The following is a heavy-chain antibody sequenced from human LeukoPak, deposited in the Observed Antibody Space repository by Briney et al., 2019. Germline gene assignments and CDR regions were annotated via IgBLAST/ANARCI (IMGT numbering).Heavy chain of an antibody. D-gene: IGHD2-2*01. Sequence: GASVKVSCKASGGTFSSYAISWVRQAPGQGLEWMGGIIPIFGTANYAQKFQGRVTITADKSTSTAYMELSSLRSEDTAVYYCARDHCSSTSCYDAFDIWGQGTMVTVSS. V-gene: IGHV1-69*06. CDR2: IIPIFGTA. J-gene: IGHJ3*02. CDR1: GGTFSSYA. CDR3: ARDHCSSTSCYDAFDI.